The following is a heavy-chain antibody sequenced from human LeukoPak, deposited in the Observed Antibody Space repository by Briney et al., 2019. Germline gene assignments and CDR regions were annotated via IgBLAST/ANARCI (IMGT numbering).Heavy chain of an antibody. CDR1: GFTFSRYS. Sequence: SGGSLRLSCAASGFTFSRYSMNWVRQAPGKGLEWVSCISSSSNYTYYVDSVKGRFTISRDNAKNSLYLQMNSLRAEDTAVYYCARGRPVLQLLWGAFDIWGQGTMVTVYS. D-gene: IGHD1-7*01. CDR2: ISSSSNYT. V-gene: IGHV3-21*01. CDR3: ARGRPVLQLLWGAFDI. J-gene: IGHJ3*02.